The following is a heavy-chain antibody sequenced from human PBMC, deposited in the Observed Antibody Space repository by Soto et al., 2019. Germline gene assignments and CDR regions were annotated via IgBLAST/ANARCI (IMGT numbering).Heavy chain of an antibody. Sequence: PSETLSLTCTVSGGSISSGGYYLSWIRQHPGKGLEWIGYIYYSGSTYYNPSLKSRVTISVDTSKNKLSLRMSSVTAADTAVYYCAQSVRRNSGSYRDHYGMDVWAQGTTITVSS. D-gene: IGHD1-26*01. J-gene: IGHJ6*02. V-gene: IGHV4-31*02. CDR2: IYYSGST. CDR1: GGSISSGGYY. CDR3: AQSVRRNSGSYRDHYGMDV.